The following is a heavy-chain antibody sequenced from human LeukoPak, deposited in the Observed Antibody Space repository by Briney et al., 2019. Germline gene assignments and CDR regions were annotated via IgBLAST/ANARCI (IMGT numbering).Heavy chain of an antibody. CDR1: GFTFSSYA. CDR3: ASTPLGVVVPAPVHAFDI. D-gene: IGHD2-2*02. J-gene: IGHJ3*02. Sequence: GGSLRLSCAASGFTFSSYAMHWVRQAPGKALEWVAVISYDGSNKYYADSVKGRFTISRDNSKNTLYLQMNSLRAEDTAVYYCASTPLGVVVPAPVHAFDIWGQGTMVTVSS. CDR2: ISYDGSNK. V-gene: IGHV3-30-3*01.